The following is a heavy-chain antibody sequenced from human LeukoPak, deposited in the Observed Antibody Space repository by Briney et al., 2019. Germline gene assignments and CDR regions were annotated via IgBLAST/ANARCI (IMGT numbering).Heavy chain of an antibody. J-gene: IGHJ4*02. CDR3: ARGDGYNSDY. CDR2: IYYSGST. D-gene: IGHD5-24*01. V-gene: IGHV4-31*03. CDR1: GGSISSGGYY. Sequence: SETLSLTCTVSGGSISSGGYYWSWIRQLPGKGLEWIGYIYYSGSTYYNPSLKSRVTISIDTSKNQFSLKLSSVTAADTAVYYCARGDGYNSDYWGQGTLVTVSS.